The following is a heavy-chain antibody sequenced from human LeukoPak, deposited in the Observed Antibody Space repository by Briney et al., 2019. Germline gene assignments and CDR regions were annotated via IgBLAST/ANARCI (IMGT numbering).Heavy chain of an antibody. Sequence: PSETLSLTCTVSGGSISSSSYYWGWIRQPPGKGLEWIGSIYYSGSTYYNPSLKSRVTISVDTSKNQFSLKLSSVTAADTAVYYCARVRTYYFGSGSYVDYWGQGTLVTVSS. CDR2: IYYSGST. V-gene: IGHV4-39*07. D-gene: IGHD3-10*01. J-gene: IGHJ4*02. CDR1: GGSISSSSYY. CDR3: ARVRTYYFGSGSYVDY.